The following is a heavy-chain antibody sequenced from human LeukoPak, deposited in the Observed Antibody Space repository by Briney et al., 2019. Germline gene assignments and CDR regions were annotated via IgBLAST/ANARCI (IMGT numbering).Heavy chain of an antibody. CDR3: AGSSSSSWFYYFDH. J-gene: IGHJ4*02. CDR1: GFTVSSNF. CDR2: IYSGGST. D-gene: IGHD6-6*01. V-gene: IGHV3-53*01. Sequence: GGSLRLSCAPSGFTVSSNFMSWVRQAPGKGLEWVSIIYSGGSTYHADSVKGRFTISRDNSKNTLYLQMNSLRAEDTAVYYCAGSSSSSWFYYFDHWGQGTLVTVPS.